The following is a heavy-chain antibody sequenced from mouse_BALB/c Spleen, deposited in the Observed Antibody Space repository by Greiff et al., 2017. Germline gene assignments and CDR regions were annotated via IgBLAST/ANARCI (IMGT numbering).Heavy chain of an antibody. CDR3: ARTITTVVAPYYFDY. J-gene: IGHJ2*01. D-gene: IGHD1-1*01. CDR1: GDSITSGY. CDR2: ISYSGST. Sequence: EVMLVESGPSLVKPSQTLSLTCSVTGDSITSGYWNWIRKFPGNKLEYMGYISYSGSTYYNPSLKSRISITRDTSKNQYYLQLNSVTTEDTATYYCARTITTVVAPYYFDYWGQGTTLTVSS. V-gene: IGHV3-8*02.